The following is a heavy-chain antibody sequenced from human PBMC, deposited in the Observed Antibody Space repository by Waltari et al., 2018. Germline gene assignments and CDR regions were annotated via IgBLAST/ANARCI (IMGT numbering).Heavy chain of an antibody. CDR3: ARPSGIEQLERRSDYYYGMDV. V-gene: IGHV1-69*08. CDR1: GGTFSSYA. J-gene: IGHJ6*02. CDR2: FIPIFGTA. Sequence: QVQLVQSGAEVKKPGSSVKVSCKASGGTFSSYAISWVRQAPGQGLAWMGRFIPIFGTANYEQKFQGRVTITADKSTSTAYMELSSLRAEDTAVYYCARPSGIEQLERRSDYYYGMDVWGQGTTVTVSS. D-gene: IGHD1-1*01.